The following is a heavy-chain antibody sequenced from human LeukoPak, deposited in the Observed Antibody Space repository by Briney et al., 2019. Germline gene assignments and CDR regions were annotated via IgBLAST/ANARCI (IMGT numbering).Heavy chain of an antibody. Sequence: GASVKVSCKASGGTFSSYAISWVRQAPGQGLEWMGGIIPIFGTANYAQKFQGRVTITADESTSTAYMELSSLRSEDTAVYYCARLPSYSGSYTARDYWGQGTLVTVSS. CDR1: GGTFSSYA. CDR2: IIPIFGTA. J-gene: IGHJ4*02. CDR3: ARLPSYSGSYTARDY. D-gene: IGHD1-26*01. V-gene: IGHV1-69*13.